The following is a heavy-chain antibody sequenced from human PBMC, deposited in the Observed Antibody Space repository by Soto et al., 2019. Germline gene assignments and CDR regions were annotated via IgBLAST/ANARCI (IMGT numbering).Heavy chain of an antibody. CDR3: ARGQDIVVVAAGLDP. CDR2: IIPIFGTA. J-gene: IGHJ5*02. V-gene: IGHV1-69*13. CDR1: GGTFSSYA. D-gene: IGHD2-15*01. Sequence: SVKVSCKASGGTFSSYAISWVRQAPGQGLEWMGGIIPIFGTANYAQKFQGRVTITADESTSTAYMELSSLRSEDTAVYYCARGQDIVVVAAGLDPWGQGTLVTVSS.